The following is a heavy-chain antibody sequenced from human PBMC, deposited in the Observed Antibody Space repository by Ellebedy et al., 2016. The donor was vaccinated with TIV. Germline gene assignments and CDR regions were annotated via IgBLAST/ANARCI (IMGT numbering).Heavy chain of an antibody. CDR1: GYTFIDYG. CDR3: ARDPGYSYGYYFDY. J-gene: IGHJ4*02. D-gene: IGHD5-18*01. Sequence: AASVKVSCKSSGYTFIDYGISWVRQAPGQGLDWMGWVSAYSGNTNYADNLQGRVTMTTDTSTDTAYMELRSLRSDDTAVYYCARDPGYSYGYYFDYWGQGTLVTVSS. CDR2: VSAYSGNT. V-gene: IGHV1-18*01.